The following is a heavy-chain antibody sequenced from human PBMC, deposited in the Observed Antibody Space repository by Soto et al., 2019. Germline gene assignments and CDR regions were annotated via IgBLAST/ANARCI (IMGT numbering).Heavy chain of an antibody. CDR2: INHSGSN. CDR3: ARGGSNDWQVAFDI. D-gene: IGHD3-9*01. J-gene: IGHJ3*02. CDR1: GGSFSTYY. Sequence: QLQQWGAGLLKPSETLSLTCVVSGGSFSTYYYNWIRQSPGKGLEWIGEINHSGSNNYSPSLKSRVTMSLDTSKNQFSLKLTSVTAADTAVYYCARGGSNDWQVAFDIWGQGTMATVSS. V-gene: IGHV4-34*01.